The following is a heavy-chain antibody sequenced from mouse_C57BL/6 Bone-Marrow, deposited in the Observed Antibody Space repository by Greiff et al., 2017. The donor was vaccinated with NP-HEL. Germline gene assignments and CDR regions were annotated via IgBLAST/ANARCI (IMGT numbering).Heavy chain of an antibody. D-gene: IGHD2-2*01. CDR1: GYAFTNYL. CDR2: INPGSGGT. Sequence: VQLQQSGAELVRPGTSVKVSCKASGYAFTNYLIEWVKQRPGQGLEWIGVINPGSGGTNYNEKFKGKATLTADKSSSTAYMQLSSVTSEDSAVYFCARGVMVKAYWGQGTLVTVSA. J-gene: IGHJ3*01. V-gene: IGHV1-54*01. CDR3: ARGVMVKAY.